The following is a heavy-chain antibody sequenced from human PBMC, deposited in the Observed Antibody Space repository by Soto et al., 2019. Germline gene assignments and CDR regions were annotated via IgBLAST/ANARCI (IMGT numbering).Heavy chain of an antibody. CDR2: ISYDGSNK. D-gene: IGHD6-13*01. V-gene: IGHV3-30-3*01. CDR1: GFTFRSYA. J-gene: IGHJ4*02. CDR3: ASDRIYSSSWYDY. Sequence: QVQLLESGGGVVQPGRSLRLSCAASGFTFRSYAMHWVRQAPGKGLEWVAVISYDGSNKYYADSVKGRFTISRDNSKNTLYLQMNSLRAEYTAVYYCASDRIYSSSWYDYWGQGTLVTVSS.